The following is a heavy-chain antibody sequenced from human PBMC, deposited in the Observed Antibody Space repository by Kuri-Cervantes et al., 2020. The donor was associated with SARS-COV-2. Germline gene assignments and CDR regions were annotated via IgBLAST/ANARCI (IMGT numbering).Heavy chain of an antibody. V-gene: IGHV3-20*04. D-gene: IGHD3-10*01. Sequence: GESLKISCAASGLTFDDYGMSWVRQAPGKGLEWVSGINWNGGSTGYADSVKGRFTISRDNSKNTLYLQMNSLRAEDTAVYYCAKVDGSGSYYHIQGYYYYGMDVWGQGTTVTVSS. CDR3: AKVDGSGSYYHIQGYYYYGMDV. J-gene: IGHJ6*02. CDR1: GLTFDDYG. CDR2: INWNGGST.